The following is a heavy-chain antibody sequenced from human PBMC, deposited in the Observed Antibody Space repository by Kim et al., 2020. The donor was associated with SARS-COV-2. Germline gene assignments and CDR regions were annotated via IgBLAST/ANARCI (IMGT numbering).Heavy chain of an antibody. CDR3: ARRGLQQWYFDL. Sequence: SETLSLTCTVSGGSISSYYWSWIRQPPGKGLEWIGYIYYSESTNYNPSLKSRVTISLDTSKNQFSLKLSSVTAADTAVYYCARRGLQQWYFDLWGRGTLVTVSS. D-gene: IGHD4-4*01. V-gene: IGHV4-59*08. J-gene: IGHJ2*01. CDR2: IYYSEST. CDR1: GGSISSYY.